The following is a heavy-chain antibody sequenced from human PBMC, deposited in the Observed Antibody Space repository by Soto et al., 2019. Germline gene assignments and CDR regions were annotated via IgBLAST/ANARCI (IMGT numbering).Heavy chain of an antibody. Sequence: GGSLRLSCAASGFSVSNYWMNWVRQAPGKGLVWVSHIKSDGTTSYADSVEGRFTVSRDDAKNTFYLQMNGLRAEDTAVYYCAKDRGEEGLKFLEWFGGMDVWGHGTTVTVSS. D-gene: IGHD3-3*01. J-gene: IGHJ6*02. V-gene: IGHV3-74*01. CDR3: AKDRGEEGLKFLEWFGGMDV. CDR1: GFSVSNYW. CDR2: IKSDGTT.